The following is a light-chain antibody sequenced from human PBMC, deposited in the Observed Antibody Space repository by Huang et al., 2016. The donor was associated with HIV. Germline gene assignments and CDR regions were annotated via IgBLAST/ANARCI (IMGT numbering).Light chain of an antibody. V-gene: IGKV3-20*01. CDR1: QNINSAY. CDR3: QQYDTSPLT. Sequence: EIVLTQSPGTLSLSPGERATLSCRASQNINSAYLAWYQQKPGQAPSLLIYGASNRATGVPDRFSGRGSGTDFTLTINRLEPDDFAVFYCQQYDTSPLTFGQGTRLEIK. J-gene: IGKJ5*01. CDR2: GAS.